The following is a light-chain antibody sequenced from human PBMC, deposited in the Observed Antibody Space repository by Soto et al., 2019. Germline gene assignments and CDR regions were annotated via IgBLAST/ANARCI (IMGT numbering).Light chain of an antibody. V-gene: IGKV1-5*01. CDR3: KQYNSYPRT. CDR2: DAS. CDR1: QSISSW. J-gene: IGKJ1*01. Sequence: DIQMPHAPYPLSAPAGDRGPITGRASQSISSWLAWYQQKQGKAPKXXIYDASSLESGVPSRFRGSGSGTDFNLTISSLKPDDFETYYCKQYNSYPRTCGQGTKVDIK.